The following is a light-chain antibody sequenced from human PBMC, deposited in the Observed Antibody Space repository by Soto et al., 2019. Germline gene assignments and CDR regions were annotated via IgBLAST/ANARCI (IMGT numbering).Light chain of an antibody. CDR3: HQYNNWPPYT. J-gene: IGKJ2*01. V-gene: IGKV3-15*01. Sequence: ERVMTQSPATLSVFPGESATLSCRASQSISTNLAWYQQKPGQAPRLLIYGASARATGIPARFSGSGSGTDFPLTISSLQSEDFAVYYCHQYNNWPPYTFGQGTKLEI. CDR1: QSISTN. CDR2: GAS.